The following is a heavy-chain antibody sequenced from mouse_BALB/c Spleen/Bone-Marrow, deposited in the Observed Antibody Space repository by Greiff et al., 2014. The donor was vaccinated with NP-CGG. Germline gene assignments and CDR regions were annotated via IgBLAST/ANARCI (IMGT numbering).Heavy chain of an antibody. D-gene: IGHD1-1*01. CDR1: GYEFSDSW. CDR2: IYPGDGDS. J-gene: IGHJ4*01. CDR3: ARSLSVVTPMDY. Sequence: QVQLQQPGPELVRPGASVKISCKASGYEFSDSWMNWVKQRPGQGLEWIGRIYPGDGDSIYNGMFKGKATLTSDKFSSTAYMQLSSLTSVDSAVYFCARSLSVVTPMDYWGQGTSVTVSS. V-gene: IGHV1-82*01.